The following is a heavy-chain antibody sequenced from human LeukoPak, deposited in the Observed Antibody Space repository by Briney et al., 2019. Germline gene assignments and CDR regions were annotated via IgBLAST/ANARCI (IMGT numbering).Heavy chain of an antibody. CDR1: GITFSNYN. Sequence: PGGSLRLSCAAPGITFSNYNMNWVRQAPGKGLEWISAITSSSSYTFYADSVKGRFTISRDNAQNSLYLQMNSLRVEDTAICYCARDPYNGAYSEGYYYYYMDVWGKGTTVTVSS. V-gene: IGHV3-21*01. J-gene: IGHJ6*03. CDR2: ITSSSSYT. D-gene: IGHD1-1*01. CDR3: ARDPYNGAYSEGYYYYYMDV.